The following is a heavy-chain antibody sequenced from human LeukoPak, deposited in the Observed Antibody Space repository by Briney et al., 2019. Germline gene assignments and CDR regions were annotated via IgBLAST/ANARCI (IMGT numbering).Heavy chain of an antibody. J-gene: IGHJ4*02. D-gene: IGHD3-10*01. CDR2: IYHSGST. Sequence: SETLSLTCTVSGYSISSGYFWGWIRQPPGKGLEWIGSIYHSGSTYYNPSLKSRVTISIDTSKNQFSLKLSSVTAADTAVYYCARVWGSGSYFLDYWGQGTLVTVSS. CDR1: GYSISSGYF. V-gene: IGHV4-38-2*02. CDR3: ARVWGSGSYFLDY.